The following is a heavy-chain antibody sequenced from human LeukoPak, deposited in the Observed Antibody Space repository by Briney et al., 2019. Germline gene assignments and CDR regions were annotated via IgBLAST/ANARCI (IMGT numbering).Heavy chain of an antibody. CDR2: ISGTGHNT. J-gene: IGHJ4*02. CDR3: AREEPAGSIDY. CDR1: GFVFNSHP. V-gene: IGHV3-64*01. D-gene: IGHD1-14*01. Sequence: GGSLILSCAASGFVFNSHPMHWVRQAPGKGLECVSAISGTGHNTYYANSVKGRFTISRDNSRNTLYLQMGSLRAEDTALYYCAREEPAGSIDYWGQGTLVTVSS.